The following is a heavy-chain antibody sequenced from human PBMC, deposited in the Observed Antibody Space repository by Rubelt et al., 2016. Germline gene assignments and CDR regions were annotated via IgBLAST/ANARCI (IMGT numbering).Heavy chain of an antibody. CDR3: ARDPQGEGWFDP. V-gene: IGHV4-38-2*02. Sequence: QVQLQESGPGLVKPSETLSPTCTVSGYSISSGYYWGWIRQPPGKGLEWIGYIYYSGSTYYNPSLKSRVTISVDTSKNPFSLKLSSVTAADTAGYYCARDPQGEGWFDPWGQGTLVTVSS. CDR2: IYYSGST. CDR1: GYSISSGYY. D-gene: IGHD3-16*01. J-gene: IGHJ5*02.